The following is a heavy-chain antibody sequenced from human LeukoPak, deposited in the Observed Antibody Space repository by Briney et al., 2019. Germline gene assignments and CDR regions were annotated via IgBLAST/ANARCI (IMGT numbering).Heavy chain of an antibody. D-gene: IGHD3-10*01. CDR3: ARGAYGSGSYYKWGSYYFDY. Sequence: PGGSLRLSCAASGFTFSSYWMSWVRQAPGKGLEWVANKKQDGSEKYYVDSVKGRFTISRDNAKNSLYLQMNSLRAEDTAVYYCARGAYGSGSYYKWGSYYFDYWGQGTLVTVSS. J-gene: IGHJ4*02. CDR1: GFTFSSYW. CDR2: KKQDGSEK. V-gene: IGHV3-7*05.